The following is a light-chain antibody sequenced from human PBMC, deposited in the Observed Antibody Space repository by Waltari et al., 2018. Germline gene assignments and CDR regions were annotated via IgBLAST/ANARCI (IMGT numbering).Light chain of an antibody. Sequence: QSALTQPASVSGSPGQSITISCTGTSSDVGGYNYVSWYQQHPGKALKLIIYEVSNRPSGVYNRFAGSKSGNTASLTMSGLQAEDEADYYCSSYTSSSTLVCGGGTKLTVL. V-gene: IGLV2-14*01. CDR1: SSDVGGYNY. CDR3: SSYTSSSTLV. CDR2: EVS. J-gene: IGLJ2*01.